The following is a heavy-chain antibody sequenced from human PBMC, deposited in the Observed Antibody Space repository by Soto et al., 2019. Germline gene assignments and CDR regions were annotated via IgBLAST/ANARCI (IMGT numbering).Heavy chain of an antibody. D-gene: IGHD2-21*02. J-gene: IGHJ3*02. CDR2: ISYDGSNK. CDR3: AKAMVVGTAISGGGGFDK. V-gene: IGHV3-30*18. Sequence: VQLVESGGGVVQPGRSLRLSCAASGFTFSSYGMHWVRQAPGKGLEWVAVISYDGSNKYCADSVKGRFTISRDNSKNTLYLQMNSLRAEDAAVYYCAKAMVVGTAISGGGGFDKWGQGTLVTVSS. CDR1: GFTFSSYG.